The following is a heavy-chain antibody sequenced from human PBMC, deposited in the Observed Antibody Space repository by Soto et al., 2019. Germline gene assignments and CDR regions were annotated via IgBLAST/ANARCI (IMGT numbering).Heavy chain of an antibody. Sequence: GASVXVSCKASGYTFTSYGISWVRQAPGQGLEWMGWISAYNGNTKYAQKLQGRVTMATDTSTSTAYMELRSLRSDDTAVYYCARDLGYGSPNWFDPWGQGTLVTVSS. CDR1: GYTFTSYG. V-gene: IGHV1-18*01. CDR2: ISAYNGNT. D-gene: IGHD5-18*01. J-gene: IGHJ5*02. CDR3: ARDLGYGSPNWFDP.